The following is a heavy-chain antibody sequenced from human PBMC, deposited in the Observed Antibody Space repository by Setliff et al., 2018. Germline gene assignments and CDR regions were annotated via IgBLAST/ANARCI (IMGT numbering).Heavy chain of an antibody. J-gene: IGHJ4*02. CDR1: CDSISRAKYY. D-gene: IGHD6-6*01. CDR3: ARGRNIAARLLDS. Sequence: SETLSLTCTVSCDSISRAKYYWSWIRQSAGKGLECLGRIYTDGSTKYNPSLKSRVTISIDTSKDQFSLKLISMTAADTAVYYCARGRNIAARLLDSWGQGTLVTVSS. V-gene: IGHV4-61*02. CDR2: IYTDGST.